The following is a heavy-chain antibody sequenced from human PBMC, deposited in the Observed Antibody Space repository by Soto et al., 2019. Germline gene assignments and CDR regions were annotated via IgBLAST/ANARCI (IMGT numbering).Heavy chain of an antibody. V-gene: IGHV1-18*01. CDR2: ISAYNGNT. CDR1: GYTFTSYG. CDR3: ARELYNGYYGSGSSALMYGMDV. Sequence: ASVKVSCKASGYTFTSYGISWVRQAPGQGLEWMGWISAYNGNTNYAQKLQGGVTMTTDTSTSTAYMELRSLRSDDTAVYYCARELYNGYYGSGSSALMYGMDVWGQGTTVTVSS. J-gene: IGHJ6*02. D-gene: IGHD3-10*01.